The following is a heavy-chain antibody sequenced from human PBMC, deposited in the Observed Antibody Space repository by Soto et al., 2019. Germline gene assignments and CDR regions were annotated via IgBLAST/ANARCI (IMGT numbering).Heavy chain of an antibody. D-gene: IGHD5-18*01. J-gene: IGHJ4*02. CDR1: GGSFSGYY. Sequence: SETLSLTCAVYGGSFSGYYWSWIRQPPGKGLEWIGEINHSGSTNYNPSLKSRVTISVDTSKNQFSLKLSSVTAADTAVYYCARGYSYGTLGYWGQGTLVTVSS. CDR2: INHSGST. V-gene: IGHV4-34*01. CDR3: ARGYSYGTLGY.